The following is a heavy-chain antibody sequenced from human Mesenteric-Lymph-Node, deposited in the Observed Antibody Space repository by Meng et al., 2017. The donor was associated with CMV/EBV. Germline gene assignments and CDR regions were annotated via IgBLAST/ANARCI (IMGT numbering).Heavy chain of an antibody. J-gene: IGHJ5*02. CDR1: VSSGSYY. CDR2: IYYSGST. CDR3: AKTGSPHAIAAASNWFDP. Sequence: VSSGSYYWSWIRQPPGKGMEWIGYIYYSGSTNYNPSLKSRVTISVDTSKNQFSLKLSSVTAAETAVYYWAKTGSPHAIAAASNWFDPWGQGTLVTVSS. D-gene: IGHD6-13*01. V-gene: IGHV4-61*01.